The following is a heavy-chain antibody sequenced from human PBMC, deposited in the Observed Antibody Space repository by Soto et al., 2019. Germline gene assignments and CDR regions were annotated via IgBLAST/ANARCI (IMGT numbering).Heavy chain of an antibody. CDR2: IYYSGST. CDR1: GGSISSYY. J-gene: IGHJ4*02. D-gene: IGHD3-10*01. V-gene: IGHV4-59*01. Sequence: QVQLQESGPGLVKPSETLSLTCTVSGGSISSYYWSWIRQPPGKGLEWIGYIYYSGSTNYNPSLKSRVTISVDTSQNPFSLKLSSVTAADTAVYYCARRSYGSGSYFPLFDYWGQGTLVTVSS. CDR3: ARRSYGSGSYFPLFDY.